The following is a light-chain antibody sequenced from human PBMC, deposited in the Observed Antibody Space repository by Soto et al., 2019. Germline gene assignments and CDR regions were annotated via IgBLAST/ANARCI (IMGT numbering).Light chain of an antibody. CDR2: GAS. CDR1: QSVKNDY. V-gene: IGKV3-20*01. CDR3: QQYGTSPLT. Sequence: ETVLTQSPGTLSLSPGERATLSCRASQSVKNDYLAWYQQRPRLAPRLLIFGASGRATGIPDRFSGSGSGTDFTLTISRLEPEDFAIYYCQQYGTSPLTFGGGTKVEIK. J-gene: IGKJ4*01.